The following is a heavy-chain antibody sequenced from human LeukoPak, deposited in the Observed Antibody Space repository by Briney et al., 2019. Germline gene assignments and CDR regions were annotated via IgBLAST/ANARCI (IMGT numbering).Heavy chain of an antibody. J-gene: IGHJ5*02. Sequence: GGSLRLSCAASGFTFSSYWMHWVRQAPGKGLVWVSRINSDGSSTSYADSVKGRFTISRDNSKNTLYLQMNSLRAEDTAVYYCARAAGAGNWFDPWGQGTLVTVSS. D-gene: IGHD1-26*01. CDR2: INSDGSST. CDR1: GFTFSSYW. V-gene: IGHV3-74*01. CDR3: ARAAGAGNWFDP.